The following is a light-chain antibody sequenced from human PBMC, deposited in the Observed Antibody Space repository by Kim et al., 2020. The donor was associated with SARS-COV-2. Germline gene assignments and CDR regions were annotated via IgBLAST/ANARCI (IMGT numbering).Light chain of an antibody. Sequence: VSTSCTGSNSNIGASYDVHWYQQPPGRAPKLLSYCNNIRPSGVPDRFSGSKSGTSASLAISGLQAEDEADYYCQSYDISLSGSGFFGGGTQLTVL. CDR2: CNN. J-gene: IGLJ2*01. CDR3: QSYDISLSGSGF. V-gene: IGLV1-40*01. CDR1: NSNIGASYD.